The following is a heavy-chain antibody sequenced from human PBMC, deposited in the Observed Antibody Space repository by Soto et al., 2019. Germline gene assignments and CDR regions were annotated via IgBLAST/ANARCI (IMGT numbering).Heavy chain of an antibody. V-gene: IGHV1-18*01. CDR2: ISAYNGNT. J-gene: IGHJ4*02. Sequence: QVPLVQSGAEVKKPGASVKVSCKASGYTFTSYGISWVRQAPGQGLEWMGWISAYNGNTNYAQKLQGRVTMTTDTSTSTAYMELRSLRSDDTAVYYCALSTRYCSSTSCYDLPDYWGQGTLVTVSS. D-gene: IGHD2-2*01. CDR3: ALSTRYCSSTSCYDLPDY. CDR1: GYTFTSYG.